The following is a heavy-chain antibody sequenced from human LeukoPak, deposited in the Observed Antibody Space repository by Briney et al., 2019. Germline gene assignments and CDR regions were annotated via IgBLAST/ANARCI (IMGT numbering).Heavy chain of an antibody. CDR1: GGSFSGYY. D-gene: IGHD3-22*01. CDR2: INHSGST. V-gene: IGHV4-34*01. CDR3: ATDDSSGYSDY. Sequence: SGTLSLTCAVYGGSFSGYYWSWIHQPPGKGLEWIGEINHSGSTNYNPSLKSRVTISVDTSKNQFSLKLSSVTAADTAVYYCATDDSSGYSDYWGQGTLVTVSS. J-gene: IGHJ4*02.